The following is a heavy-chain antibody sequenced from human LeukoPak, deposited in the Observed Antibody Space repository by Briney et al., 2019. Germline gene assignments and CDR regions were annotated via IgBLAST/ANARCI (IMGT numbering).Heavy chain of an antibody. CDR1: GYTFTSYY. CDR3: ARGMMAMGKSFFDY. J-gene: IGHJ4*02. Sequence: ASVTVSCKASGYTFTSYYMHWVRQAPGQGLEWMGIINPSGGSTSYAQKFQGRVTITADESTSTAYMELSSLRSEDTAVYYCARGMMAMGKSFFDYWGQGTLVTVSS. CDR2: INPSGGST. V-gene: IGHV1-46*01. D-gene: IGHD5-24*01.